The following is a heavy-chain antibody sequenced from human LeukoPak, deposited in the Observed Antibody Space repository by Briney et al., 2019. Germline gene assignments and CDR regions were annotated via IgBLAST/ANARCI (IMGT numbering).Heavy chain of an antibody. CDR2: ISSSGSTI. CDR1: GFTFSDYY. J-gene: IGHJ3*02. D-gene: IGHD3-22*01. V-gene: IGHV3-11*01. Sequence: KSGGSLRLSCAASGFTFSDYYMSWIRQAPGKGLEWVSYISSSGSTIYYADSVKGRFTISRDNAKNSLYLQMNSLRAEDTAVYYCARVGYYDSSGYPTAFDIWGQGTMVTVSS. CDR3: ARVGYYDSSGYPTAFDI.